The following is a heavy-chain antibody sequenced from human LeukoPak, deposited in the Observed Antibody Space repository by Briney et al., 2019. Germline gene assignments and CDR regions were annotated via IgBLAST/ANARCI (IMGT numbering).Heavy chain of an antibody. J-gene: IGHJ4*02. V-gene: IGHV3-23*01. Sequence: PGGSLRLSCAASGSTLSSYAMSWVRQAPGKGLEWVSSISRSGSNTYDADSVKGRFTISRDNSKNTVFLQMNSLRAEDTAIYYCALLRVYDSSDQDYWGQGTLVTVSS. CDR2: ISRSGSNT. CDR1: GSTLSSYA. D-gene: IGHD3-22*01. CDR3: ALLRVYDSSDQDY.